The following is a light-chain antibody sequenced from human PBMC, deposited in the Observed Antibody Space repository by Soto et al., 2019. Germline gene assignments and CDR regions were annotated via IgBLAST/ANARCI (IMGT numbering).Light chain of an antibody. J-gene: IGKJ4*01. CDR3: QQYIRWPLT. CDR2: GAS. Sequence: PGERATLSCRASQDVSSNLAWYQQKPGQDPRLLIYGASTRATGTPARFSGSGSGTEFTLTISSLQSEDYAVYFCQQYIRWPLTFGGGTKVEIK. CDR1: QDVSSN. V-gene: IGKV3-15*01.